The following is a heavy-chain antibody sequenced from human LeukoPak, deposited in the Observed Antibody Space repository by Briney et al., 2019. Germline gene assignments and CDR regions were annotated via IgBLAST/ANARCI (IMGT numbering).Heavy chain of an antibody. D-gene: IGHD3-22*01. CDR2: ISGSGGNT. CDR1: GFTFSSYA. V-gene: IGHV3-23*01. J-gene: IGHJ4*02. CDR3: AKSRITMIVVVMPTYLDY. Sequence: GGSLRLSCAASGFTFSSYAMSWVRQAPGKGLEWVSAISGSGGNTYYADSVKGRFTISRDNSKNTLYLQMNSLRAEDTAVYYCAKSRITMIVVVMPTYLDYWGQGTLVTVSS.